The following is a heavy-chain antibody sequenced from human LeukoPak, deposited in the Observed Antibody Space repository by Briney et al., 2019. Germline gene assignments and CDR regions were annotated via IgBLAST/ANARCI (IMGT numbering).Heavy chain of an antibody. CDR2: ISYDGSNK. D-gene: IGHD7-27*01. V-gene: IGHV3-30-3*01. CDR3: ARDLGYYFDY. CDR1: GFTFSSYA. J-gene: IGHJ4*02. Sequence: PGRSLRLSCAASGFTFSSYAMHWVRQAPGKGLEWVAVISYDGSNKYYADSVKGRFTISRDNSKSTLYLQMNSLRAEDTAVYYCARDLGYYFDYWGQGTLVTVSS.